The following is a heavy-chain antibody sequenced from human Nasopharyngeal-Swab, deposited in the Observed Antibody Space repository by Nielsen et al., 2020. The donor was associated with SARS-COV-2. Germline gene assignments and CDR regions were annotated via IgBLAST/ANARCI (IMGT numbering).Heavy chain of an antibody. J-gene: IGHJ4*02. D-gene: IGHD3-9*01. CDR3: ARGRYFDWHVFDY. CDR2: ISSSSSYI. Sequence: GESLKISCAASGFTVSSNYMNWVRQAPGKGLEWVSSISSSSSYIYYADSVKGRFTISRDNAKNSLYLQMNSLRAEDTAVYYCARGRYFDWHVFDYWGQGTLVTVSS. CDR1: GFTVSSNY. V-gene: IGHV3-21*01.